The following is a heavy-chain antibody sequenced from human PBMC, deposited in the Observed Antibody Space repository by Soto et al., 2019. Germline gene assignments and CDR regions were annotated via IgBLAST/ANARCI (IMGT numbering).Heavy chain of an antibody. CDR1: GGSISGSYYY. D-gene: IGHD1-20*01. Sequence: SETLSLTCAVSGGSISGSYYYWAWLRQSPGKGPEWIGSVFYTGFTSYNPSLESRVSVSVDTSKSQFPLKLSAVTAADTAVYYCATSQKGYNWNYFDHWGQGALVTVSS. CDR2: VFYTGFT. CDR3: ATSQKGYNWNYFDH. J-gene: IGHJ4*02. V-gene: IGHV4-39*01.